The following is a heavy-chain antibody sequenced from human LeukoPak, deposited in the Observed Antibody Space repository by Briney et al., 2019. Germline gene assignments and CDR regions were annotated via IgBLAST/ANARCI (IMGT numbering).Heavy chain of an antibody. CDR2: INTNTGNP. J-gene: IGHJ4*02. D-gene: IGHD4-11*01. V-gene: IGHV7-4-1*02. CDR1: GYTFTKYA. CDR3: ATDYNTNFDF. Sequence: GASVKVSCKASGYTFTKYAMNWLRQAPGQGLEWMGWINTNTGNPTYAQDFTGRFVFSLDTSASTAYLQISSLKAEDTAVYYCATDYNTNFDFWGQGTLVTVSS.